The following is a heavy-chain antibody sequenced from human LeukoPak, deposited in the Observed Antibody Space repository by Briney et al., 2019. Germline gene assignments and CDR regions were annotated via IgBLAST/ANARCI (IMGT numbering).Heavy chain of an antibody. CDR3: ARVTYGSGTYGAFDY. CDR2: IYHGGST. D-gene: IGHD3-10*01. J-gene: IGHJ4*02. CDR1: GFSLSSGYY. V-gene: IGHV4-38-2*02. Sequence: KASETLSLTCTVSGFSLSSGYYWGWIRQPPGKGLEWIGSIYHGGSTHYNPSLKSQVTISVDTSKNQFSLNLTSVTAADTAVYYCARVTYGSGTYGAFDYWGQGTLVTVSS.